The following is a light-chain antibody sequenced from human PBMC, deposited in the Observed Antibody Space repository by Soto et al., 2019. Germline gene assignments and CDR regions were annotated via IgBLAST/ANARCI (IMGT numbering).Light chain of an antibody. Sequence: IQMTLSLSTLYGSVHDRVTITCRASQTISSWLAWYQQKPGKAPKLLIYKASTLKSGVPSRFSGSGSGTDFTLTISSLQPEDFATYYCQQSYSTPHTFGQGTKVDIK. CDR3: QQSYSTPHT. CDR2: KAS. V-gene: IGKV1-5*03. CDR1: QTISSW. J-gene: IGKJ1*01.